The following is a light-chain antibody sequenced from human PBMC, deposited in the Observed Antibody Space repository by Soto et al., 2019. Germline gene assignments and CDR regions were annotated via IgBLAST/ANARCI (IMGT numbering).Light chain of an antibody. Sequence: QSALTQPASVSGSPGQSITISCTGTSSDIGNYNYVSWYQQHPGKAPKLMIYEVSNRPSGVSNRFSGSKSGNTASLTIFGLQTEDEADYYCSSYTGSSTLVFGTGTKLTVL. CDR3: SSYTGSSTLV. CDR1: SSDIGNYNY. J-gene: IGLJ1*01. V-gene: IGLV2-14*01. CDR2: EVS.